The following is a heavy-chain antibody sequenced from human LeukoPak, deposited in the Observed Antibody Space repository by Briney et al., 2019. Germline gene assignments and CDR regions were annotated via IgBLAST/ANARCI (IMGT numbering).Heavy chain of an antibody. V-gene: IGHV3-74*01. Sequence: PGGSLRLSCAASGFTFRSYWMHWVRQAPGKGLVWVSLIHSDGRTTNYADSVKGRFTISRDNAKNTLFLQMNSLRAEDTAVYYCARGRGRNLDYWGQGTLVTVSS. CDR2: IHSDGRTT. CDR3: ARGRGRNLDY. J-gene: IGHJ4*02. CDR1: GFTFRSYW. D-gene: IGHD1-14*01.